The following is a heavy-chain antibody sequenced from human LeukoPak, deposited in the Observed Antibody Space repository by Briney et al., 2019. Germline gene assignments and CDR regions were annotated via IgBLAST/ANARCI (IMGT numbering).Heavy chain of an antibody. CDR2: ISGSGGST. CDR1: GFTFSSYA. Sequence: QPGGSLRLSCAASGFTFSSYAMSWVRQAPGKGLEWVSAISGSGGSTYYADSVKGRFTISRDISRNTLYVQMNSLRAEDTAVYYCARYIRSPLYYFDYWGRGTLVTVSS. CDR3: ARYIRSPLYYFDY. D-gene: IGHD1-1*01. J-gene: IGHJ4*02. V-gene: IGHV3-23*01.